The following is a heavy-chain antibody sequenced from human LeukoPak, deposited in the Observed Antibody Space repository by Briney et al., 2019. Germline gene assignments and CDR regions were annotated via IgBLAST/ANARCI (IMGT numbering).Heavy chain of an antibody. Sequence: SETLSLTCTVSGGSISSYYWSWIRQPPGKGLEWIGYIYYSGSTNYSPSLKSRVTISVDTSKNQFSLKLSSVTAADTAVYYCARHEGRATGVGYWGQGTLVTVSS. CDR2: IYYSGST. CDR3: ARHEGRATGVGY. CDR1: GGSISSYY. V-gene: IGHV4-59*08. D-gene: IGHD1-26*01. J-gene: IGHJ4*02.